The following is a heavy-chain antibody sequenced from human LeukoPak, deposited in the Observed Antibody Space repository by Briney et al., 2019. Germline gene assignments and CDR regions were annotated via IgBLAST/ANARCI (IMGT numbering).Heavy chain of an antibody. CDR3: ARGGVNPVDH. Sequence: GGSLRLSCAACGFPFYSFWMHWVRQAPGKGLVWVSDMNEYSTTIRYADSVKGRFTISRDNAKSILYLQMNNLRAEDTAMYFCARGGVNPVDHWGQGTLVTVSS. V-gene: IGHV3-74*01. J-gene: IGHJ4*02. CDR1: GFPFYSFW. CDR2: MNEYSTTI. D-gene: IGHD1-14*01.